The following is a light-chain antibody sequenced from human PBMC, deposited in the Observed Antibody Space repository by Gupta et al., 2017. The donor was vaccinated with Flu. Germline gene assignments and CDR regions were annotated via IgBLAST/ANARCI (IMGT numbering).Light chain of an antibody. CDR2: SVN. V-gene: IGLV1-47*02. CDR1: RSNIGSNL. Sequence: QSVLTQPPSASGTPAQWVTISCSGNRSNIGSNLVDWYQQLPATDTKRLIVSVNQRPSGVTDRFLCYKAGTYASPLTKGLRSEEEADEYWEAWDASMNGWVFGGGSKLTVL. J-gene: IGLJ2*01. CDR3: EAWDASMNGWV.